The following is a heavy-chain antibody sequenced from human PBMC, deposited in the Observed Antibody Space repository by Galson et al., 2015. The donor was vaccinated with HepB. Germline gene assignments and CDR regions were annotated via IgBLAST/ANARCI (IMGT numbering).Heavy chain of an antibody. CDR2: ISGSGGST. J-gene: IGHJ4*02. CDR3: AKGRIAASSWGDC. Sequence: LRLSCAASGFTFSSYAMSWVRQAPGKGLEWVSAISGSGGSTYYADSVKGRFTISRDNSKNTLYLQMNSLRAEDTAVYYCAKGRIAASSWGDCWGQGTLVTVSS. D-gene: IGHD6-13*01. V-gene: IGHV3-23*01. CDR1: GFTFSSYA.